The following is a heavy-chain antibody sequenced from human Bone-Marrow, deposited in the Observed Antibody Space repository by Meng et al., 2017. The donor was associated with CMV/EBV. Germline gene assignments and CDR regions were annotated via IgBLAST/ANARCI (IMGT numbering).Heavy chain of an antibody. CDR3: AREYCSDGSCYSAWFDS. Sequence: SGFNLSRNYMSWVRQAPGKVLEWVSIIYSGGSTYYADSVKGRFTISRHNSKNTLYLQMNSLRAEDTAVYYCAREYCSDGSCYSAWFDSWGQGTLVTVSS. J-gene: IGHJ5*01. CDR2: IYSGGST. D-gene: IGHD2-15*01. V-gene: IGHV3-53*04. CDR1: GFNLSRNY.